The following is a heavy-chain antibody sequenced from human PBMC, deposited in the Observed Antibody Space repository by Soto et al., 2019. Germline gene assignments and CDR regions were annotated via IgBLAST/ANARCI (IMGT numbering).Heavy chain of an antibody. CDR3: ARGPQRHFLEMATITYFDY. D-gene: IGHD5-12*01. Sequence: PSETLSLTCTVSGGSISSYYWSWIRQPPGKGLEWIGYIYYSGSTNYNPSLKSRVTISVDTSKNQFSLKLSSVTAADTAVYYCARGPQRHFLEMATITYFDYWGQGTLVTVSS. CDR2: IYYSGST. CDR1: GGSISSYY. J-gene: IGHJ4*02. V-gene: IGHV4-59*01.